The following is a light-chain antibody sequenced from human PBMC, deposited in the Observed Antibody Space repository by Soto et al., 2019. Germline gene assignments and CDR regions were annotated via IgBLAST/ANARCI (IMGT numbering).Light chain of an antibody. Sequence: IPLTQSPSSLSASVGDRVTITCRASQGISTYLAWYQQKPGKAPTLLIYGASTLQSGVPSRFSGSGSGTDFTLTISSLQPEYFATYYCQQLNSYPLTFGPGTKVDIK. CDR3: QQLNSYPLT. J-gene: IGKJ3*01. CDR2: GAS. V-gene: IGKV1-9*01. CDR1: QGISTY.